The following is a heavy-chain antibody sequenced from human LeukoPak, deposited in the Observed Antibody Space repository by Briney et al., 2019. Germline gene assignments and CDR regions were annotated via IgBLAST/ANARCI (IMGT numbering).Heavy chain of an antibody. CDR3: ARLRGVAATGIYDF. Sequence: ASVKVSCKASGYTFTSSSLHWVRQAPGQRLEWRGGINTSNGNTDYSQKFQGRVTLTRDTSASTGYMELSSLRSDDTAVYYCARLRGVAATGIYDFWGQGTLVTVSS. CDR1: GYTFTSSS. D-gene: IGHD6-13*01. V-gene: IGHV1-3*04. J-gene: IGHJ4*02. CDR2: INTSNGNT.